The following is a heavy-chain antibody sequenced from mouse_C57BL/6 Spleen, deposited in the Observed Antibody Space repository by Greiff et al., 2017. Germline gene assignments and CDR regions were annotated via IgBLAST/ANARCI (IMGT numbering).Heavy chain of an antibody. Sequence: EVKLQESGPGLAKPSPSLSLSCSVSGYSITSYYWNWIRKFPGHNLEYIGYISYSGSTYYNPSLKSRISITRDTSKNQYYLQLNSVPTEDTATDYCARGRDYFDYWGQGTTLTVSS. V-gene: IGHV3-8*01. CDR1: GYSITSYY. CDR3: ARGRDYFDY. CDR2: ISYSGST. J-gene: IGHJ2*01.